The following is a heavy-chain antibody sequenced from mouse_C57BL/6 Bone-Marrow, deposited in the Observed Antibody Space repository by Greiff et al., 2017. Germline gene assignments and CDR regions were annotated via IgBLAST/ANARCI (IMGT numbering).Heavy chain of an antibody. CDR3: ARTGSYAMDY. CDR2: INPNNGGA. V-gene: IGHV1-18*01. J-gene: IGHJ4*01. Sequence: EVQLQQSGPELVKPGASVKIPCKASGYTFTDYNMDWVKQSHGKSLEWIGDINPNNGGAIYNQKFKGKASLTVDKSSSTAYMERRSLTSEDTEVYDCARTGSYAMDYWGQGTSVTVSS. CDR1: GYTFTDYN.